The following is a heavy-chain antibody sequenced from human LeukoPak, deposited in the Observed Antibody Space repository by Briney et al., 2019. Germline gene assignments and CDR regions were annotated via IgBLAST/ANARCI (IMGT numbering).Heavy chain of an antibody. CDR1: GFTFRSHA. CDR2: IYENGGTT. CDR3: VKNSGWYRLDS. J-gene: IGHJ4*02. D-gene: IGHD6-19*01. V-gene: IGHV3-23*01. Sequence: GGSLRLSCVGSGFTFRSHAMSWVRQAPEKGLEFVSGIYENGGTTYYADSVKGRFSISRDNAKNSLFLQMNSLRAEDTAVYYCVKNSGWYRLDSWGQGRLVIVSS.